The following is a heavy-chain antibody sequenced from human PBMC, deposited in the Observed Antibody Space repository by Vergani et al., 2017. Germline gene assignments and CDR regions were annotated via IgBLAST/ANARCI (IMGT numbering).Heavy chain of an antibody. CDR1: GGSISSSSYY. J-gene: IGHJ5*02. V-gene: IGHV4-39*01. D-gene: IGHD6-13*01. CDR3: ATPYSSSWDGNWFDP. CDR2: IYYSGST. Sequence: QLQLQESGPGLVKPSETLSLTCTVSGGSISSSSYYWGWIRQPPGKGRAWIGSIYYSGSTYYNPALKCRVTISVDTSKNQFSLKLSSVTAADTALYYCATPYSSSWDGNWFDPWGQGTLVTVSS.